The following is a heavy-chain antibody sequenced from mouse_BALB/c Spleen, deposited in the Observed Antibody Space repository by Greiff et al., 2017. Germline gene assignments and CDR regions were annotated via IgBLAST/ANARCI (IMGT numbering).Heavy chain of an antibody. CDR2: ISSGGGNT. D-gene: IGHD1-2*01. CDR1: GFTFSSYT. CDR3: ARFSTTAFYAMDY. Sequence: DVKLVESGGGLVKPGGSLKLSCAASGFTFSSYTMSWVRQTPEKRLEWVATISSGGGNTYYPDSVKGRFTISRDNAKNNLYLQMSSLRSEDTALYYCARFSTTAFYAMDYWGQGTSVTVSS. J-gene: IGHJ4*01. V-gene: IGHV5-9*03.